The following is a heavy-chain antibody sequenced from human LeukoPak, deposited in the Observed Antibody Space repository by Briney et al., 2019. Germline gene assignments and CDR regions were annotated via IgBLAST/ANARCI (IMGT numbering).Heavy chain of an antibody. Sequence: SVKVSCKASGGTFSSYAISWVRQAPGQGLEWMGRIIPILGIANYAQKFQGRVTITADKSTSTAYMELSSLGSEDTAVYYCARYYYDSSGYYGHLDYWGQGTLVTVSS. CDR3: ARYYYDSSGYYGHLDY. CDR2: IIPILGIA. D-gene: IGHD3-22*01. V-gene: IGHV1-69*04. CDR1: GGTFSSYA. J-gene: IGHJ4*02.